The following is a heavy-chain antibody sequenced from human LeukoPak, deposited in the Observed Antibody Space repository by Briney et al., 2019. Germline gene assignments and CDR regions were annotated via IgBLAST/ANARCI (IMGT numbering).Heavy chain of an antibody. J-gene: IGHJ5*02. V-gene: IGHV3-23*01. D-gene: IGHD6-13*01. Sequence: GGTLRLSCAASGFTFSSYGMSWVRQAPGKGLEWVSAISGSGGSTYYVDSVKGRFTISRDNSKNTLYLQMNSLRAEDTAVYYCAKDGRAAAGLAGDNWFDPWGQGTLVTVSS. CDR2: ISGSGGST. CDR1: GFTFSSYG. CDR3: AKDGRAAAGLAGDNWFDP.